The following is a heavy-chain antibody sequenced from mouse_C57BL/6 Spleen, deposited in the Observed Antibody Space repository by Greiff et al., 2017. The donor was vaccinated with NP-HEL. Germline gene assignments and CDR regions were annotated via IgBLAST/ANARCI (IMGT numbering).Heavy chain of an antibody. J-gene: IGHJ1*03. CDR3: ARHDYYGKMGFDV. V-gene: IGHV5-12*01. CDR1: GFTFSDYY. D-gene: IGHD2-1*01. CDR2: ISNGGGSN. Sequence: EVQGVESGGGLVQPGGSLKLSCAASGFTFSDYYMYWVRQTPEKRLEWVAYISNGGGSNYYPDPVKGRFNISRDNAKNTLYLQMSRLKSEDTAMYYCARHDYYGKMGFDVWGTGTTVTVSS.